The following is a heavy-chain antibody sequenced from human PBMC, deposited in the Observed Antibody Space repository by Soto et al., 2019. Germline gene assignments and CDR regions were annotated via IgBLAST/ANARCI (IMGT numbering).Heavy chain of an antibody. CDR1: GFTFSSYW. CDR2: INSDGSST. D-gene: IGHD3-3*01. V-gene: IGHV3-74*01. CDR3: ARDGNRAYYDFWSGYYFDY. J-gene: IGHJ4*02. Sequence: GESLKISCAASGFTFSSYWMHWVRQAPGKGLVWVSRINSDGSSTSYADSVKGRFTISRDNAKNTLYLQMNSLRAEDTAVYYCARDGNRAYYDFWSGYYFDYWGQGTLVTVSS.